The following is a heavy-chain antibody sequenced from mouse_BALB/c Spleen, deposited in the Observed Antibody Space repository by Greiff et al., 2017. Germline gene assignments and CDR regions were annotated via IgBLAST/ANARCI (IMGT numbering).Heavy chain of an antibody. CDR1: GYSITSDYA. CDR3: ARDWDDAMDY. D-gene: IGHD4-1*01. Sequence: DVKLQESGPGLVKPSQSLSLTCTVTGYSITSDYAWNWIRQFPGNKLEWMGYISYSGSTSYNPSLKSRISITRDTSKNQFFLQLNSVTTEDTATYYCARDWDDAMDYWGQGTSVTVSS. V-gene: IGHV3-2*02. J-gene: IGHJ4*01. CDR2: ISYSGST.